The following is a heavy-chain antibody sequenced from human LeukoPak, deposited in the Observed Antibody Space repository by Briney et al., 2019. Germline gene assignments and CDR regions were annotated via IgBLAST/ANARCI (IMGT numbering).Heavy chain of an antibody. Sequence: PGGSLRLSCAASGFTFSSYSMNWVRQAPGKGLEWVSSISSSSSYIYYADSVKGRFTISRDNAKNSPYLQMNSLRAVDTAVYYCARDLDPSSSPFPYYFDYWGQGTLVTVSS. V-gene: IGHV3-21*01. J-gene: IGHJ4*02. CDR1: GFTFSSYS. CDR3: ARDLDPSSSPFPYYFDY. CDR2: ISSSSSYI. D-gene: IGHD6-6*01.